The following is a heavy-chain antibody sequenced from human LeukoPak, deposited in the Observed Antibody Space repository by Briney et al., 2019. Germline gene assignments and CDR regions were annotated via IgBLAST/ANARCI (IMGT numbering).Heavy chain of an antibody. Sequence: GGSLRLSCAATGFPLSSYWMTWVRQAPGKGLEWVANINKDGSAKYYVDSVKGRFTISRDNAKNSLYLQMNSLRAEDTAVYYCAREAGTVTTTGGGFDPWGQGTLVTVSS. D-gene: IGHD4-17*01. CDR3: AREAGTVTTTGGGFDP. V-gene: IGHV3-7*01. CDR2: INKDGSAK. CDR1: GFPLSSYW. J-gene: IGHJ5*02.